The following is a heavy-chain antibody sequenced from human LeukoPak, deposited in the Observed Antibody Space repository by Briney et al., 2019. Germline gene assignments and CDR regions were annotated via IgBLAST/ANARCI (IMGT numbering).Heavy chain of an antibody. V-gene: IGHV4-30-4*01. CDR3: ASYIRWQEYFQH. D-gene: IGHD4-23*01. Sequence: SETLSLTCTVSGGSISSGDYYWSWIRQPPGKGLEWIGYIYYSGSTYYNPSLKSRVTISVDTSKNQFSLKLSSVTAADTAVYYCASYIRWQEYFQHWGQGTLVTVSS. CDR2: IYYSGST. J-gene: IGHJ1*01. CDR1: GGSISSGDYY.